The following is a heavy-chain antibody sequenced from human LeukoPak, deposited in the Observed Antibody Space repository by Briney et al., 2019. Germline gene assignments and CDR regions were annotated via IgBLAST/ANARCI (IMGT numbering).Heavy chain of an antibody. Sequence: GGSLRLSCAASGFTFDDYAMHWVRQAPGKGLEWVSGISRNSGSIGYADSVKGRFTISRDNAKNSLYLQMNSLRAEDMALYYCAKDTRGSYADAFDIWAQGTMVTVSS. CDR3: AKDTRGSYADAFDI. CDR1: GFTFDDYA. J-gene: IGHJ3*02. D-gene: IGHD1-26*01. CDR2: ISRNSGSI. V-gene: IGHV3-9*03.